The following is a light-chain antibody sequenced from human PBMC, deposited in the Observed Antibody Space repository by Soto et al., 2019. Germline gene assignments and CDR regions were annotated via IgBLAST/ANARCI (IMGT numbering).Light chain of an antibody. Sequence: QSVLTQPASVSGSPGQSITISCTGTSSDVGGYNYVSWYQQHPGKAPKLMIYEVSHWPSGVSNRFSGSKSGITASLTISGLQAEDEADYYCTSYTTSSARVVFGGGTKLTVL. CDR2: EVS. V-gene: IGLV2-14*01. J-gene: IGLJ2*01. CDR3: TSYTTSSARVV. CDR1: SSDVGGYNY.